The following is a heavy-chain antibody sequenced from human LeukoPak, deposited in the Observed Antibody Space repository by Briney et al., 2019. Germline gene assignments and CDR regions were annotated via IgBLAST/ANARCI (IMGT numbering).Heavy chain of an antibody. Sequence: GASVKVSCKASGYTFTSYDINWVRQATGQGLEWTGWMNPNSGNTGYAQKFQGRVTMTRNTSISTAYMELSSLRSEDTAVYYCARGRWLRHWFDPWGQGTLVTVSS. CDR1: GYTFTSYD. D-gene: IGHD5-12*01. V-gene: IGHV1-8*01. CDR2: MNPNSGNT. CDR3: ARGRWLRHWFDP. J-gene: IGHJ5*02.